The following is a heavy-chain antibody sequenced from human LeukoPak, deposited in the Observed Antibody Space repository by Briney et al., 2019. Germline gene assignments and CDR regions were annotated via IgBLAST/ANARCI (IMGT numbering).Heavy chain of an antibody. V-gene: IGHV3-23*01. Sequence: GGSLRLSCAASGFTFSSYAMSWVRQAPGKGLEWVSAISGSGGSTYYADSVKGRFTISRDNSKNTLYLQMNSLRAEDTAVYYCAKDMDYDYVWGSYGAFDIWGQGTMVTVSS. CDR2: ISGSGGST. J-gene: IGHJ3*02. CDR3: AKDMDYDYVWGSYGAFDI. CDR1: GFTFSSYA. D-gene: IGHD3-16*01.